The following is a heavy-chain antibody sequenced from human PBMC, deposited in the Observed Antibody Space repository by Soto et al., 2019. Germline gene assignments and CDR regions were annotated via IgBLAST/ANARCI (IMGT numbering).Heavy chain of an antibody. D-gene: IGHD3-22*01. CDR2: INAGNGNT. J-gene: IGHJ4*02. V-gene: IGHV1-3*01. Sequence: ASVKVSCKGSGYTFTSYVMHWARQAPGQRLEWMGWINAGNGNTKYSQKFQGRVTITRDTSASTAYMELSSLRSEDTAVYYCARGSGYYYWDDYWGQGTLVTVSS. CDR3: ARGSGYYYWDDY. CDR1: GYTFTSYV.